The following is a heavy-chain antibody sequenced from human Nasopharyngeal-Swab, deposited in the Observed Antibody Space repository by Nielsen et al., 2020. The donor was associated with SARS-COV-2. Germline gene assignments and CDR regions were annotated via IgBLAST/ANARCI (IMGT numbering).Heavy chain of an antibody. CDR2: IYHSGST. J-gene: IGHJ6*03. D-gene: IGHD3-22*01. Sequence: WIRQPPGKGLEWIGEIYHSGSTNYNPSPKSRVTISVDKSKNQFSLKLSSVTAADTAVYYCASPQGSSGHYYMDVWGKGTTVTVSS. V-gene: IGHV4-4*02. CDR3: ASPQGSSGHYYMDV.